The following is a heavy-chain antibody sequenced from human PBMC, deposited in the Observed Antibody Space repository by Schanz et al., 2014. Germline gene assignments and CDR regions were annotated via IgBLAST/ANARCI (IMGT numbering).Heavy chain of an antibody. CDR3: AKRCSSTSCSHGAFDI. V-gene: IGHV3-30*04. Sequence: QVQLVESGGGVVQPGRSLRLSCAASGFTFSNFAIHWVRQAPGKGLEWVGVISYDGSDKYYPDSVKGRFTISRDNSRNTLFLQMNSLRDEDTAMYYCAKRCSSTSCSHGAFDIWGQGTMVTVSS. CDR1: GFTFSNFA. CDR2: ISYDGSDK. D-gene: IGHD2-2*01. J-gene: IGHJ3*02.